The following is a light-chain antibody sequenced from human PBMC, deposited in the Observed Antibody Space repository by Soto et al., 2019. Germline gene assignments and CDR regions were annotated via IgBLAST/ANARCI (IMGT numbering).Light chain of an antibody. CDR2: AAS. CDR3: QQSYSTPQT. V-gene: IGKV1-39*01. CDR1: QSISSY. Sequence: DIQMTQSPSSLSASVGDRVTITCRASQSISSYLNWYQQKPGKAPKLLIYAASSLQSGVPSRFSGSGSGTDFTLTISSLQPEEFATYYCQQSYSTPQTFGGGTKVAI. J-gene: IGKJ4*01.